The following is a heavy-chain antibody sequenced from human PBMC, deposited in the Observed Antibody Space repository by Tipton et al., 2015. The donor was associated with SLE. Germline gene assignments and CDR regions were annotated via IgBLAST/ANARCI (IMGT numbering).Heavy chain of an antibody. Sequence: TLSLTCTVSGGSISSYYWSWIRQPPGKGLEWIGSIYYSGSTYYNPSLKSRVTISVDTSKNQFSLKLSSVTAADTAVYYCAWGGNGMDVWGQGTTVTVSS. CDR1: GGSISSYY. J-gene: IGHJ6*02. V-gene: IGHV4-39*07. D-gene: IGHD3-16*01. CDR2: IYYSGST. CDR3: AWGGNGMDV.